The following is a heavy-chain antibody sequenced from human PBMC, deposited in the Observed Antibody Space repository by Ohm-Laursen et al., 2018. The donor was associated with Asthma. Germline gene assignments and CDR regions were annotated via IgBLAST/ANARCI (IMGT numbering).Heavy chain of an antibody. J-gene: IGHJ4*02. D-gene: IGHD3-22*01. CDR3: AREMDYDSSGWAFDY. V-gene: IGHV1-69*13. Sequence: ASVKVSCKASGGTFSSYAISWVRQAPGQGLEWMGGIIPIFGTANYAQKFQGRVTITADESTSTAYMELSSLRSEDTAVYYCAREMDYDSSGWAFDYWGQGTLVTVSS. CDR1: GGTFSSYA. CDR2: IIPIFGTA.